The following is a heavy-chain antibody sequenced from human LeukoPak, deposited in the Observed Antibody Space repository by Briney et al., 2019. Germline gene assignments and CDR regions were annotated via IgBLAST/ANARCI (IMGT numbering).Heavy chain of an antibody. V-gene: IGHV1-69*04. CDR1: GATFVSFD. Sequence: SVTVSCKTSGATFVSFDINWVRQAPGQGLEWIGRIIPILGATNYAQKFQGTVTLTADTSTNTAYMELSNLRSEDTALYFCASRSHRKAFDIWGQGTMVTVSS. CDR2: IIPILGAT. CDR3: ASRSHRKAFDI. D-gene: IGHD1-14*01. J-gene: IGHJ3*02.